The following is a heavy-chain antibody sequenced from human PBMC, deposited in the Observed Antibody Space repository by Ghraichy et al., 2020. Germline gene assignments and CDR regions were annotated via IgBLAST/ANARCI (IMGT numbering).Heavy chain of an antibody. V-gene: IGHV3-7*01. Sequence: GGSLRLSCAASGFTFSSYWMSWVRQAAGKGLEWVSNINHDGSGKYYVDSVKGRFTISRDNAKNSLYLQMNSLRAEDTAVYYCAHDTEYCSSTSCRRLGYGVDVWCQKATVTVSS. D-gene: IGHD2-2*01. CDR3: AHDTEYCSSTSCRRLGYGVDV. CDR2: INHDGSGK. CDR1: GFTFSSYW. J-gene: IGHJ6*02.